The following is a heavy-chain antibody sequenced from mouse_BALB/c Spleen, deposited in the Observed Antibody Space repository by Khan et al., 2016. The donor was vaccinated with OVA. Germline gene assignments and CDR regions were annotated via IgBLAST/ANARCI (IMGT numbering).Heavy chain of an antibody. CDR3: ARVGYNGTMDC. Sequence: LVESGPDLKKPGETVQISCKASGFTFTNYGMNWVKQAPGKGLKWMGWINTYTGEPTFADDFKGRFAFSLETSASTAYLQINSLKNEDTATYFCARVGYNGTMDCWGQGTSVTVSS. CDR1: GFTFTNYG. D-gene: IGHD2-14*01. CDR2: INTYTGEP. V-gene: IGHV9-3-1*01. J-gene: IGHJ4*01.